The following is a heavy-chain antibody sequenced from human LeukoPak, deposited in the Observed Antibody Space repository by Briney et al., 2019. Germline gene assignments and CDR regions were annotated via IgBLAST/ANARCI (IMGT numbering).Heavy chain of an antibody. CDR2: IYYSGST. J-gene: IGHJ4*02. CDR3: ARLWGYFDY. CDR1: GGSISSSSYY. V-gene: IGHV4-39*01. Sequence: SETLSLTCTVSGGSISSSSYYWGWIRQPPGKGLEWIGYIYYSGSTYYNPSLKCRVTISVDTSKNQFSLKLSSVTAADTAVYYCARLWGYFDYWGQGTLVTVSS. D-gene: IGHD3-16*01.